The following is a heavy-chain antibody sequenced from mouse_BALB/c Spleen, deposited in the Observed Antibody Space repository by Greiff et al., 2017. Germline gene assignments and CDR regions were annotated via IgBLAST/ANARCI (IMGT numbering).Heavy chain of an antibody. J-gene: IGHJ4*01. V-gene: IGHV5-6-5*01. CDR1: GFTFSSYA. CDR2: ISSGGST. Sequence: EVKVVESGGGLVKPGGSLKLSCAASGFTFSSYAMSWVRQTPEKRLEWVASISSGGSTYYPDSVKGRFTISRDNARNILYLQMSSLRSEDTAMYYCARVPYYGYYYAMDYWGQGTSVTVSS. D-gene: IGHD1-2*01. CDR3: ARVPYYGYYYAMDY.